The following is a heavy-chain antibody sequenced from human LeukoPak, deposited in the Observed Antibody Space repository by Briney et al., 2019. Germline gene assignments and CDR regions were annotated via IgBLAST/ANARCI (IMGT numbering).Heavy chain of an antibody. CDR1: GGSISSYY. CDR3: ARDPGWYCSSTSCFSYWYFDL. CDR2: IYTSGST. D-gene: IGHD2-2*01. J-gene: IGHJ2*01. V-gene: IGHV4-4*07. Sequence: PSETLSLTCTVSGGSISSYYWSWIRQPAGKGLEWIGRIYTSGSTNYNPSLKSRVTMSVDTSKNQFSLKLSSVTAADTAVYYCARDPGWYCSSTSCFSYWYFDLWGRGTLVTVSS.